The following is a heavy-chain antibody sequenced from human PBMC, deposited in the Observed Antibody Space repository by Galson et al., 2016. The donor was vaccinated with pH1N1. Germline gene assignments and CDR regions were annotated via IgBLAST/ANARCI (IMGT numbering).Heavy chain of an antibody. CDR1: GGSISAHY. D-gene: IGHD6-6*01. J-gene: IGHJ6*03. V-gene: IGHV4-59*11. CDR3: ARLVLGHCYMDV. CDR2: IYETGIA. Sequence: LSLTCTVSGGSISAHYWTWIRQTPGKGLEWIGYIYETGIANYNPSLKSRVSISIDTSQKQFSLRLSSVTAADTAVYYCARLVLGHCYMDVWGEGTTVTVSS.